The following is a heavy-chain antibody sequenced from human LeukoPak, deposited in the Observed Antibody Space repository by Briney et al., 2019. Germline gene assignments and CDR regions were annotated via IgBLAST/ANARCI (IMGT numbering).Heavy chain of an antibody. CDR2: IYSGGST. CDR1: GFTVSSNY. V-gene: IGHV3-53*01. CDR3: ARRAGAYSHPYDY. Sequence: PGGSLRLSCAASGFTVSSNYMSWVRQTPGKGLEWVSVIYSGGSTYYADSVKGRFTISRDNSKNTLYLQMNSLRAEDTAVYYCARRAGAYSHPYDYWGQGTLVTVSS. J-gene: IGHJ4*02. D-gene: IGHD4/OR15-4a*01.